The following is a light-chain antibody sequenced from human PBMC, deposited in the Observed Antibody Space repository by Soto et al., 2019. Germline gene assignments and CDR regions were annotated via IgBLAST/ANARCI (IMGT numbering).Light chain of an antibody. J-gene: IGKJ2*01. CDR2: AAS. CDR1: ESISNA. Sequence: DIQMTQSPSSLSAYVGDRVTITCRASESISNALHWYQQKPGKAPKLLIYAASTLQSVVPSRFSGSGSGTYYTLTISSLQPEDFATYYCQQSYTASPYTFGQGTKLQIK. V-gene: IGKV1-39*01. CDR3: QQSYTASPYT.